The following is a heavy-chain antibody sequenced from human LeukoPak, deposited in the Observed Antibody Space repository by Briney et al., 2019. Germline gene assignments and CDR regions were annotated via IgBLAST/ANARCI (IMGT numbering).Heavy chain of an antibody. Sequence: SETLSLTCTVSGGSISSYYWSWIRQPPGKGLEWIGYIYYSGSTNYNPSLKSRVTMSVDTSKNQFSLKLSSVTAADTAVYYCARGKFLDYWGQGTLVTVSS. CDR2: IYYSGST. J-gene: IGHJ4*02. CDR1: GGSISSYY. CDR3: ARGKFLDY. V-gene: IGHV4-59*12.